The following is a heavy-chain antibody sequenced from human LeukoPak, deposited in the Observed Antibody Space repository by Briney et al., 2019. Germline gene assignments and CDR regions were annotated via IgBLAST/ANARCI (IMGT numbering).Heavy chain of an antibody. D-gene: IGHD2-15*01. CDR2: IKQDGSEK. Sequence: GGSLRLSCAASGFTFSNYWMSWVRQAPGKGLEWVANIKQDGSEKCYVDSVEGRFTISRDNAKNSLYLQMNSLRAEDTAVYYCARDRWELLSNSYHYCGLDVWGQGTTVTVSS. CDR1: GFTFSNYW. J-gene: IGHJ6*02. CDR3: ARDRWELLSNSYHYCGLDV. V-gene: IGHV3-7*01.